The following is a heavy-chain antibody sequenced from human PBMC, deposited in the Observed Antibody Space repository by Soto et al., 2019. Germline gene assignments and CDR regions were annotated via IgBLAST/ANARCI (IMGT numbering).Heavy chain of an antibody. Sequence: QVQLVQSGAEVKKPGSSVKVSCKASGGSFSSYAISWVRQAPGQGLEWMGGIIPIFGTANYAQKFQGRVTITADKSTSTAYMELSSLRSEDTAVYYCARVHGDRGNYYYGMDVWGQGTTVTVSS. CDR1: GGSFSSYA. CDR3: ARVHGDRGNYYYGMDV. V-gene: IGHV1-69*06. D-gene: IGHD4-17*01. J-gene: IGHJ6*02. CDR2: IIPIFGTA.